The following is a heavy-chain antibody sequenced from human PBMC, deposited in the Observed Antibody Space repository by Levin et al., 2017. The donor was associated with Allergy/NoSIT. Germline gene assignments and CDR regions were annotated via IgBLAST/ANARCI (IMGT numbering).Heavy chain of an antibody. V-gene: IGHV1-2*02. CDR1: GYTFTGYF. D-gene: IGHD6-19*01. Sequence: KPGGSLRLSCKASGYTFTGYFMHWVRQAPGQGLEWMGWINPNSGGTNYVQKFQGRVTMTRDTSITTIYMELSNLRSDDTAVYYCARDHKMKAVVGWDAFDIWGQGTMVAVSS. CDR3: ARDHKMKAVVGWDAFDI. CDR2: INPNSGGT. J-gene: IGHJ3*02.